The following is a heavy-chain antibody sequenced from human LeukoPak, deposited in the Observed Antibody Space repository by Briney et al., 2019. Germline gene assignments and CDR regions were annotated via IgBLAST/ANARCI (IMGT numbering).Heavy chain of an antibody. CDR3: ARGSRDGYNTFDY. J-gene: IGHJ4*02. CDR1: GGSFSGYY. D-gene: IGHD5-12*01. V-gene: IGHV4-34*01. Sequence: SETLPLTCAVYGGSFSGYYWSWIRQPPGKGLEWIGEINHSGSTNYNPSLKSRVTISVDTSKDQFSLKLSSVTAADTAVYYCARGSRDGYNTFDYWGQGTLVTVSS. CDR2: INHSGST.